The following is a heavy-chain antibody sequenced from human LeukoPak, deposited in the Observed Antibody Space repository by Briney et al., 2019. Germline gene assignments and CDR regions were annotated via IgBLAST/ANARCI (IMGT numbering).Heavy chain of an antibody. Sequence: PSQTLSLTCTVSDGSISSGGYYWSWIRQHPGKGLEWIAYIYYTGSTYYNPSLKSRLTISVDTSKNHFSLRLSSMTAADTAVYYCARVPSVIDAFDIWGQGTMVTVSS. V-gene: IGHV4-31*03. CDR3: ARVPSVIDAFDI. CDR2: IYYTGST. D-gene: IGHD2-21*01. J-gene: IGHJ3*02. CDR1: DGSISSGGYY.